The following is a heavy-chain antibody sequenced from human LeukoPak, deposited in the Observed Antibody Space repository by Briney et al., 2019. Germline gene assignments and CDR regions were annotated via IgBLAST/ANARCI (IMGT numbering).Heavy chain of an antibody. CDR3: ARAHSSGWFFFDY. CDR1: GYTFTSYA. Sequence: GASVKVSCKASGYTFTSYAMHWVRQAPGQRLEWMGWINAGNGNTKYSQKFQGRVTITRDTSASTAYMELSSLRSEDTAVHYCARAHSSGWFFFDYWGQGTLVTVSS. CDR2: INAGNGNT. V-gene: IGHV1-3*01. D-gene: IGHD6-19*01. J-gene: IGHJ4*02.